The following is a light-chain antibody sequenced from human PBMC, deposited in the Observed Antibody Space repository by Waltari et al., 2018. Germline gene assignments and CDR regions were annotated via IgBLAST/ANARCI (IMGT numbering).Light chain of an antibody. V-gene: IGKV3D-15*01. CDR3: QHYENWPHT. J-gene: IGKJ4*01. CDR1: QSVSSH. Sequence: EIVMTQSLATLSVSPGERATLSCRASQSVSSHVAWYKQNPGQAPRLLMFVASTRATSIPARFSGSGSAAEFTLTSSSLQSEDSGVYYCQHYENWPHTFGGGTKVEIK. CDR2: VAS.